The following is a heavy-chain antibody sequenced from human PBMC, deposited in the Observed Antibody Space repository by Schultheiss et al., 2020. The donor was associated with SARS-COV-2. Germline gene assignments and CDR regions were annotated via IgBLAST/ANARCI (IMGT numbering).Heavy chain of an antibody. J-gene: IGHJ4*02. Sequence: SQTLSLTCTVSGGSISSYYWSWIRQPPGKGLEWIGYIYYSGSTNYNPSLKSRVTISVDTSKNQFSLKLSSVTAADTAVYYCAREGGQGGVTGGYWGQGTLVTVSS. CDR1: GGSISSYY. V-gene: IGHV4-59*12. CDR3: AREGGQGGVTGGY. CDR2: IYYSGST. D-gene: IGHD2-15*01.